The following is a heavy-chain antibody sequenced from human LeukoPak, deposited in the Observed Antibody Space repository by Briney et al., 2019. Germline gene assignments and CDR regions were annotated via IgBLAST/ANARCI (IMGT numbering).Heavy chain of an antibody. CDR3: ARDLGGYSYGSHFDY. CDR1: GFTFSSYS. Sequence: GGSLRLSCAASGFTFSSYSLNWVRQAPGKGLEWVSSISTSSNYIYYADSVKGRFTISRDNARNSLYLHMNSLRAEDTAVYYCARDLGGYSYGSHFDYWGQGTLVTVSS. CDR2: ISTSSNYI. V-gene: IGHV3-21*01. D-gene: IGHD5-18*01. J-gene: IGHJ4*02.